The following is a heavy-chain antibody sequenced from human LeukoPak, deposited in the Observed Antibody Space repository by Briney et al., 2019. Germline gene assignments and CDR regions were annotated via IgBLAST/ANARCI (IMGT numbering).Heavy chain of an antibody. D-gene: IGHD5-12*01. CDR1: GFTFSRYW. CDR3: ARESKYSGYPFDY. J-gene: IGHJ4*02. V-gene: IGHV3-74*01. CDR2: VNSDGSGT. Sequence: GGSLRLSCAASGFTFSRYWMHWVRQAPGKGLVWVSRVNSDGSGTTYADSVKGRFTISRDNAKNTLYLQMNSLRAEDTAVYYCARESKYSGYPFDYWGQGTLVTVSS.